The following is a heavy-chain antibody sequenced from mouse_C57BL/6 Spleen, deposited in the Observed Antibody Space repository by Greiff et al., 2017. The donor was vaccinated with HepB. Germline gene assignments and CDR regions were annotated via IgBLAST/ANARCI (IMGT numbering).Heavy chain of an antibody. J-gene: IGHJ1*03. CDR1: GFTFSDYY. D-gene: IGHD2-2*01. CDR3: ARPYGYDRRYFDV. V-gene: IGHV5-12*01. CDR2: ISNGGGST. Sequence: EVHLVESGGGLVQPGGSLKLSCAASGFTFSDYYMYWVRQTPEKRLEWVAYISNGGGSTYYPDTVKGRFTISRDNAKNTLYLQMSRLKSEDTAMYYCARPYGYDRRYFDVWGTGTTVTVSS.